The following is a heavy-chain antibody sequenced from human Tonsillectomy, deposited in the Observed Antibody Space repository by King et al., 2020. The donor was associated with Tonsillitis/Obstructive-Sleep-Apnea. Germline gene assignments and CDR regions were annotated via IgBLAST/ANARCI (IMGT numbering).Heavy chain of an antibody. J-gene: IGHJ6*02. D-gene: IGHD2-2*01. CDR3: ARFCSSTSGYYYGMDV. Sequence: QLQESGPGLVKPSQTLSLTCTVSGGSISSGGYYWNWIRQHPGKGLEWIGYIYYSGSTYYNPSLKSRVAISVDTSKNQFSLKLSSVTAADTAVYYCARFCSSTSGYYYGMDVWGQGTTVTVSS. CDR1: GGSISSGGYY. CDR2: IYYSGST. V-gene: IGHV4-31*03.